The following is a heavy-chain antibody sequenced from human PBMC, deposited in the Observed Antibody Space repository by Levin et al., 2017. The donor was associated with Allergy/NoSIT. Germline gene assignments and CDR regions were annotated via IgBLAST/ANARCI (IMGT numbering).Heavy chain of an antibody. D-gene: IGHD5-12*01. Sequence: SETLSLTCAVYGGSFSDYYWNWIRQTPGKGLEWIGEINHSGSTNFNPSLKSRVTMSVDTSMNQFSLKLSSVTAADTAVYYCARRYSGYDFDYWGQGNLVTVSS. V-gene: IGHV4-34*01. CDR1: GGSFSDYY. CDR3: ARRYSGYDFDY. J-gene: IGHJ4*02. CDR2: INHSGST.